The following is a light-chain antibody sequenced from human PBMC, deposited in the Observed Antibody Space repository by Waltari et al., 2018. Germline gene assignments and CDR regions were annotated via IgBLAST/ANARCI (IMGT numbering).Light chain of an antibody. CDR1: SRHSTTI. V-gene: IGLV4-69*01. CDR3: QTGGHGTWV. Sequence: QLVLTQSPSASASLGASVKLTCTLSSRHSTTIIAWLQQQPEKGPRYLMNVNSDGSHNKGVGIPDRFSGSSSGAERYLTISSLQSEDEADYYCQTGGHGTWVFGGGTRLTVL. J-gene: IGLJ3*02. CDR2: VNSDGSH.